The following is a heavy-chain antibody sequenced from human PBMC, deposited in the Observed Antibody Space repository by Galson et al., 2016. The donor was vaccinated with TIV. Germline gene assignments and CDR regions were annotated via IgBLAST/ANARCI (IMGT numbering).Heavy chain of an antibody. D-gene: IGHD5-18*01. CDR3: ATDRNTAFDTYHYYSGMDV. J-gene: IGHJ6*02. V-gene: IGHV1-69*06. CDR1: GGTFSSYV. Sequence: SVKVSCKASGGTFSSYVFNWVRLAPGQGLEWMGGIIPLFRTTNYAQKFQGRVTITADKSTNTAYMELNSLKYGDTAVYYCATDRNTAFDTYHYYSGMDVWGQGTTVIVSS. CDR2: IIPLFRTT.